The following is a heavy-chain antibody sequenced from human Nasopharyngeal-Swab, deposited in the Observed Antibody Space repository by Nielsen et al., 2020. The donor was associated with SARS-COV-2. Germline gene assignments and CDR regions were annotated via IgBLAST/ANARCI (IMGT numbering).Heavy chain of an antibody. V-gene: IGHV3-11*03. D-gene: IGHD1-1*01. Sequence: GGSLRLSCAASGFTFSSYWMSWVRQAPGKGLEWLSYISGGSSDSNYADSVKGRFTISRDNTKNALYLQMNSLRAEDTAVYYCVKNSGRDGGYWGQGTLVTVSS. J-gene: IGHJ4*02. CDR2: ISGGSSDS. CDR1: GFTFSSYW. CDR3: VKNSGRDGGY.